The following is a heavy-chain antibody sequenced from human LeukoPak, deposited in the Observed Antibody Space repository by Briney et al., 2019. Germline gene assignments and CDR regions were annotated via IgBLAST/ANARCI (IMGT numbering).Heavy chain of an antibody. CDR1: GFTFSSYA. CDR2: ISYDGSNK. V-gene: IGHV3-30-3*01. CDR3: ARARARFDY. Sequence: GGSLRLSCAASGFTFSSYAMHWVRQAPGKGLEWVAVISYDGSNKYHADSVKGRFTISRDNSKNTLYLQMNSLRAEDTAVYYCARARARFDYWGQGTLVTVSS. J-gene: IGHJ4*02.